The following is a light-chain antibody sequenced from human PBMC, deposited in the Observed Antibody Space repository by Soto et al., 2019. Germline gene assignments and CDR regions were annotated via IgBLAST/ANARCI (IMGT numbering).Light chain of an antibody. V-gene: IGLV2-14*01. J-gene: IGLJ1*01. CDR2: EVS. CDR3: TSYTSRSTYV. Sequence: QSALTQPASVSESPGQSITISCTGTSSDVGGYNYVSWYQHHPGKAPKLMIYEVSNRPSGVSNRFSGSKSGNTASLTISGLQAEHEAAYYCTSYTSRSTYVFGTGTKLTVL. CDR1: SSDVGGYNY.